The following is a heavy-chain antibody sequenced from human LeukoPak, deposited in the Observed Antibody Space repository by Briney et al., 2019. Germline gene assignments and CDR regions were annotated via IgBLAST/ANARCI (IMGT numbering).Heavy chain of an antibody. V-gene: IGHV1-2*06. D-gene: IGHD5-24*01. CDR2: INPNSGGT. CDR3: ARKYSSWLQLLPFDY. Sequence: GASVKVSCKASGGTFSSYAISWVRQAPGQGLEWMGRINPNSGGTNYAQKFQGRVTMTRDTSISTAYMELSRLRFDDTAVYYCARKYSSWLQLLPFDYWGQGTLVTVSS. J-gene: IGHJ4*02. CDR1: GGTFSSYA.